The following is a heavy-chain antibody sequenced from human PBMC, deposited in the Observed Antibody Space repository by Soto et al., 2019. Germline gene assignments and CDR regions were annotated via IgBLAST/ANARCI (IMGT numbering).Heavy chain of an antibody. D-gene: IGHD2-21*02. CDR2: ISAYNGNT. V-gene: IGHV1-18*01. CDR1: GYTFTSYG. Sequence: ASVKVSCKASGYTFTSYGISWVRQAPGQGLEWMGWISAYNGNTNYAQKLQGRVTMTTDTSTSTAYMELRSLRSDDTAVYYCARDLTLLHYYYYYMDVWGKGTTVTVSS. CDR3: ARDLTLLHYYYYYMDV. J-gene: IGHJ6*03.